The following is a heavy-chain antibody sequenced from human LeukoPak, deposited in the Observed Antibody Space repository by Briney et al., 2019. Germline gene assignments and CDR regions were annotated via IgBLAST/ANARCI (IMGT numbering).Heavy chain of an antibody. CDR2: FDPEDGET. Sequence: ASVKVSCKVSGYTLTELSMHWVRQAPGKGLEWMGGFDPEDGETIYAQKFQGRVTMTEDTSTDTAYMELCSLRSEDTAVYYCATVPYGDYAFDIWGQGTMVTVSS. CDR1: GYTLTELS. J-gene: IGHJ3*02. D-gene: IGHD4-17*01. CDR3: ATVPYGDYAFDI. V-gene: IGHV1-24*01.